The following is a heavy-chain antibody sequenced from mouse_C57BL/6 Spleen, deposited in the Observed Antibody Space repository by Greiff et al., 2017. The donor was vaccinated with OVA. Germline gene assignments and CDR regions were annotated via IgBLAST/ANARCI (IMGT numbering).Heavy chain of an antibody. D-gene: IGHD3-1*01. CDR2: IYPGDGDT. V-gene: IGHV1-82*01. Sequence: QVQLKESGPELVKPGASVKISCKASGYAFSSSWMNWVKQRPGKGLEWIGRIYPGDGDTNYNGKFKGKGTLTADKSSSTDYMQLSSLTSEDSAVYFCARSGLRFPYFDYWGQGTTLTVSS. CDR3: ARSGLRFPYFDY. J-gene: IGHJ2*01. CDR1: GYAFSSSW.